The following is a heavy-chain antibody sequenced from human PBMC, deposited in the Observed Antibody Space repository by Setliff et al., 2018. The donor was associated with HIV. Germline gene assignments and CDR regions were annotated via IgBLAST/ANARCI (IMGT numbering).Heavy chain of an antibody. CDR1: GYSISSGYY. CDR3: ARVGWDYYDSSGVGEFDY. Sequence: PSETLSLTCTVSGYSISSGYYWGWIRQPPGKGLEWIGSIYYSGRTYYNPSLKSRVTKSVDTSKNQFSLKLSSVTAADTAVYYCARVGWDYYDSSGVGEFDYWGQGTLVTVSS. V-gene: IGHV4-38-2*02. J-gene: IGHJ4*02. D-gene: IGHD3-22*01. CDR2: IYYSGRT.